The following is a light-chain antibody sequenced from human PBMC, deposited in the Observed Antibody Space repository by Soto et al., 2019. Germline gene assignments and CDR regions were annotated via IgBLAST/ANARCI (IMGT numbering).Light chain of an antibody. CDR3: CSYEQRSTYV. CDR1: SNDVGGYNL. V-gene: IGLV2-23*02. Sequence: QSVLTQPASVSGSPGQSITISCTGTSNDVGGYNLVSWYQHHPGKAPKLMIYEVTRRPSGVSNRFSGSKSGNTASLTISGLQAEDEADYYCCSYEQRSTYVFGTGTKVPV. CDR2: EVT. J-gene: IGLJ1*01.